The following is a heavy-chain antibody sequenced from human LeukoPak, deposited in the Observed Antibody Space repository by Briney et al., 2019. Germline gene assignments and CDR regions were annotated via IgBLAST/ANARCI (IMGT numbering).Heavy chain of an antibody. V-gene: IGHV4-30-4*01. CDR2: IYYRGTT. CDR1: GGSFSSADYY. J-gene: IGHJ4*02. D-gene: IGHD3-16*01. Sequence: PSETLSLTCTVSGGSFSSADYYWSWIRQPPGKGLQWIGFIYYRGTTYYSPSLKSRVTISLDPSNNQFSLNLNSVTAADTAVYYCARLRGSGGYGWDHSDFWGQGTLVTVSS. CDR3: ARLRGSGGYGWDHSDF.